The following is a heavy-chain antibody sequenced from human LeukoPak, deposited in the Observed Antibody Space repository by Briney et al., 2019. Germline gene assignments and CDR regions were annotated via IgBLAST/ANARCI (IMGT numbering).Heavy chain of an antibody. CDR2: IDPNSGGT. Sequence: ASVKVSCKASGYTFTGYYMHWVRQAPGQGLEWMGWIDPNSGGTNYAQKFQGRVTMTRDTSISTAYMELSRLRSDDTAVYYCARDLGCSSTSCSSDYWGQGTLVTVSS. CDR3: ARDLGCSSTSCSSDY. D-gene: IGHD2-2*01. V-gene: IGHV1-2*02. CDR1: GYTFTGYY. J-gene: IGHJ4*02.